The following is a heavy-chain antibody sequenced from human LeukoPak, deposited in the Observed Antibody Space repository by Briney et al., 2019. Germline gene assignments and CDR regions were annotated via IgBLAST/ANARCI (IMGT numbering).Heavy chain of an antibody. D-gene: IGHD1-20*01. CDR1: GYSFTNYY. CDR3: ARHSLIGTTPFDY. CDR2: INPSGGST. Sequence: ASVKVSCKASGYSFTNYYMRWVRQAPGQGLEWMGIINPSGGSTTYAQKLQGRVTMTRDTSTSTVYMELSSLRSEDTAVYYCARHSLIGTTPFDYWGQGTLVTVSS. V-gene: IGHV1-46*04. J-gene: IGHJ4*02.